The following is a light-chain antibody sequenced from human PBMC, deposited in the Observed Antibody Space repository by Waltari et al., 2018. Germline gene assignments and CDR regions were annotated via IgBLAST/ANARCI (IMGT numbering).Light chain of an antibody. V-gene: IGKV3-11*01. Sequence: EIVLTQSPATLTLSPGETATLSCRASQTVRTFLAWYQQKPGQAPRLLIFDASSRATGISPKFRGSGSGTDFTLTFNNLEPEDFAVYYCQQRSSWPYTFGQGTRVDFK. CDR2: DAS. J-gene: IGKJ2*01. CDR1: QTVRTF. CDR3: QQRSSWPYT.